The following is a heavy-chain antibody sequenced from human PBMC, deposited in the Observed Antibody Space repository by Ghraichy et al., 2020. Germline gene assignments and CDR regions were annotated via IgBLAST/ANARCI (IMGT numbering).Heavy chain of an antibody. V-gene: IGHV3-48*03. CDR3: TRGLGSYYNV. CDR1: GFNVKNYE. Sequence: GGPLRLSCEVSGFNVKNYEMTWVRQAPGKGLEWVSYTSSNGAAKYYADSVEGRFSISKDNANNSLYLQMNSLRAEDTAVYYCTRGLGSYYNVWGQGTLVTV. CDR2: TSSNGAAK. J-gene: IGHJ4*02. D-gene: IGHD3-10*01.